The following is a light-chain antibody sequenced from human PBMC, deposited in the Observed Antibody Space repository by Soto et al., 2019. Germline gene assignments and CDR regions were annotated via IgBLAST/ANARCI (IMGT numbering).Light chain of an antibody. CDR1: NSDVGAYNY. CDR3: SSYTNNSTVV. Sequence: QSALTQPASVSGSPGQSITISCTGSNSDVGAYNYVYWYQQHPGKAPTFIIYDVSYRPSGVSTRFSGSKSGNTASLTISGLQAEDEADYYCSSYTNNSTVVFGGGTKLTVL. V-gene: IGLV2-14*01. J-gene: IGLJ2*01. CDR2: DVS.